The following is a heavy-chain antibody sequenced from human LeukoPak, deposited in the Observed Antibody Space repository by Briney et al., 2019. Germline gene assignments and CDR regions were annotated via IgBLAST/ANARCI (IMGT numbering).Heavy chain of an antibody. Sequence: GGSLRLSCVASGFPFSSYWMTWVRQAPGKGLEWVANIRQDGSKKSYVDSVKGRFTISRDNAKSSLYLQMNSLRAEDTAIYYCTRVGYIDEGIDYWGQGTLVTVSS. CDR3: TRVGYIDEGIDY. J-gene: IGHJ4*02. CDR1: GFPFSSYW. D-gene: IGHD5-24*01. V-gene: IGHV3-7*04. CDR2: IRQDGSKK.